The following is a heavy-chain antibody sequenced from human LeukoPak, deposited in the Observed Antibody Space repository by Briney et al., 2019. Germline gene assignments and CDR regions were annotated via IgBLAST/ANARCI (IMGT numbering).Heavy chain of an antibody. CDR1: GFTFSSYG. V-gene: IGHV3-23*01. D-gene: IGHD3-10*01. J-gene: IGHJ6*03. Sequence: PGGSLRLSCAASGFTFSSYGMSWVRQAPGKGLEWVSAISGSGGSTYYADSVKGRFTISRDNSKNTLYLQMNSLRAEDTAVYYCARVGGSGMRDYYYYYMDVWGKGTTVTISS. CDR3: ARVGGSGMRDYYYYYMDV. CDR2: ISGSGGST.